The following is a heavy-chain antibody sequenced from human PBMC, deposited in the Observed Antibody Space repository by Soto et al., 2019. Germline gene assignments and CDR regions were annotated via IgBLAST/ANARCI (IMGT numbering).Heavy chain of an antibody. CDR3: ARDTRNYYDSSGSLDY. V-gene: IGHV1-69*13. J-gene: IGHJ4*02. Sequence: SVKVSCKASGGTFSSYAISWVRQAPGQGLEWMGGIIPIFGTANYAQKFQGRVTITADESTSTAYMEPSSLRSEDTAVYYCARDTRNYYDSSGSLDYWGQGTLVTVSS. CDR1: GGTFSSYA. D-gene: IGHD3-22*01. CDR2: IIPIFGTA.